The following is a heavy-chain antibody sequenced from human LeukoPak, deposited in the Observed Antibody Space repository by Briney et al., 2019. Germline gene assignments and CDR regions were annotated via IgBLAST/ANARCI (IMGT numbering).Heavy chain of an antibody. D-gene: IGHD3-22*01. CDR2: ISGSGGST. Sequence: GGSLRLSCAASGFTFSSYAMSWVRQAPGKGLEWVSAISGSGGSTYYADSVKGRFTISRDNSENTLYLQMNSLRAEDTAVYYCAKDRSTYYYDSSGYPFDYWGQGTLVTVSS. CDR1: GFTFSSYA. V-gene: IGHV3-23*01. J-gene: IGHJ4*02. CDR3: AKDRSTYYYDSSGYPFDY.